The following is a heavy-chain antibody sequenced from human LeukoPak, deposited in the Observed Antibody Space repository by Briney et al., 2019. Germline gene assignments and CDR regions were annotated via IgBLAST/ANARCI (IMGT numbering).Heavy chain of an antibody. V-gene: IGHV3-7*01. CDR1: GFTFSSYW. CDR2: IKPDGNEK. J-gene: IGHJ4*02. Sequence: GGSLRLSCVASGFTFSSYWMSWVRQAPGKGLEWVANIKPDGNEKFYVDSVKGRFTISRDNAKNSVYLQMNSLRVEETAVYYCARGGSDYWGQGTLVTVSS. D-gene: IGHD2-15*01. CDR3: ARGGSDY.